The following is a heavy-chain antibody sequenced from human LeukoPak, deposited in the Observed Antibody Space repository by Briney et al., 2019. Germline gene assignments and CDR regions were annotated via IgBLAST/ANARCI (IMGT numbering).Heavy chain of an antibody. V-gene: IGHV3-30*18. Sequence: GGSLRLSCAASGFAFSTYGMHWVRQAPGRGLEWVAVISYDGSNKYYADSVKGRFTISRDNSKNTLYLQMNSLGAEDTAVYYCAKVFFSGSYYAASDYWGQGTLVTVSS. J-gene: IGHJ4*02. CDR1: GFAFSTYG. CDR3: AKVFFSGSYYAASDY. CDR2: ISYDGSNK. D-gene: IGHD1-26*01.